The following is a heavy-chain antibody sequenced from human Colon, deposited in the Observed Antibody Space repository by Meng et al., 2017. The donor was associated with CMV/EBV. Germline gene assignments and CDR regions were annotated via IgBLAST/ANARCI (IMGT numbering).Heavy chain of an antibody. V-gene: IGHV3-30*02. D-gene: IGHD2-2*01. CDR3: VKDVPTFFFDF. Sequence: GGSLRLSCAASGFTVSNTYMSWVRQAAGKGLEWVAFIRYDGTNKYYADSVKGRFSISRDNSKSTLYLQMNSLRREDTAVYYCVKDVPTFFFDFWGQGTLVTVSS. J-gene: IGHJ4*02. CDR2: IRYDGTNK. CDR1: GFTVSNTY.